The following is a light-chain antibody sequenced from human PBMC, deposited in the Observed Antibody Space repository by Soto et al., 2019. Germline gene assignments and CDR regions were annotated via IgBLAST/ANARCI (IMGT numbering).Light chain of an antibody. CDR3: QQYNSYSRT. V-gene: IGKV1-5*03. Sequence: IQMTQSPSTLSASVGDRVTITCRASQSISSWLAWYQQKPGKAPKLLIYKASSLESGVPSRFSGSGSGTEFTLTISSLQAFDFASYYCQQYNSYSRTFGQGTKVDIK. CDR2: KAS. J-gene: IGKJ1*01. CDR1: QSISSW.